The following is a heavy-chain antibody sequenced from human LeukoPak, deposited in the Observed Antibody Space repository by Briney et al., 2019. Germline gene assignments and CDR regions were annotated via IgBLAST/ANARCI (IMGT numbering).Heavy chain of an antibody. V-gene: IGHV3-7*01. CDR3: ARVSSLIAVAGTFDY. CDR2: IKQDGSEK. Sequence: GGSLRLSCAASGFTFSSYWMSWVRQAPGKGLEWVANIKQDGSEKYYVDSVKGRFTISRDNAKNSLYLQMNSLRAEDTAVYYSARVSSLIAVAGTFDYWGQGTLVTVSS. D-gene: IGHD6-19*01. J-gene: IGHJ4*02. CDR1: GFTFSSYW.